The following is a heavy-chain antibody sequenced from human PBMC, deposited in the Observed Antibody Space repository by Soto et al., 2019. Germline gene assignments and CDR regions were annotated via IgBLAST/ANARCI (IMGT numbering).Heavy chain of an antibody. CDR2: INESGST. CDR1: GQSFSGHS. J-gene: IGHJ4*02. Sequence: QVQLHQWGAVLVKPSETLSLSCAVYGQSFSGHSWAWIRQPPGKGLEWIGEINESGSTYYNPSLKSRVTISTDTSKNQFSLKLSSVSAADTAAYFCARGSGIVALPGELEDVKYDYWGQGTLVNVSS. CDR3: ARGSGIVALPGELEDVKYDY. V-gene: IGHV4-34*01. D-gene: IGHD1-1*01.